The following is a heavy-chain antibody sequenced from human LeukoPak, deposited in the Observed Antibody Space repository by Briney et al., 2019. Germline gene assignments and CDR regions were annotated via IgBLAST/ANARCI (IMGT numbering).Heavy chain of an antibody. CDR2: ISSSSSYI. J-gene: IGHJ3*02. D-gene: IGHD3-22*01. Sequence: PGGSLRLSCAASGFTFSSYSMNWVRQAPGKGLEWVSSISSSSSYIYYADSVKGRFTISRDNSKNTLHLQMNSLRAEDTAVYYCARDILGYYDSSGYPDIWGQGTMVTVSS. CDR3: ARDILGYYDSSGYPDI. V-gene: IGHV3-21*04. CDR1: GFTFSSYS.